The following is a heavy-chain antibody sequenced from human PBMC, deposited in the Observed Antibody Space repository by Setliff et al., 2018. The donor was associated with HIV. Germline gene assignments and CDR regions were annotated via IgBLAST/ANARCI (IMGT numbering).Heavy chain of an antibody. D-gene: IGHD2-2*01. Sequence: PGESLKISCAVSGFTCISYGMYWVRQAPGKGLEWVSYISRSGSTIHYADSVKGRFTISRDNAKNSLYLQMNSLRAEDTAVYYCARGEPSILIEPAAFFDYWGQGTLVTVSS. V-gene: IGHV3-48*04. CDR1: GFTCISYG. J-gene: IGHJ4*02. CDR2: ISRSGSTI. CDR3: ARGEPSILIEPAAFFDY.